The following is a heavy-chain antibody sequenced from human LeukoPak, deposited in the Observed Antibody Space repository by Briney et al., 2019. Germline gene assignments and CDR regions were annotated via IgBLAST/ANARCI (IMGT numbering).Heavy chain of an antibody. CDR3: ASTRSDTAMVTFDY. Sequence: SVKVSCKASGGTFSSYAISWVRQAPGQGLEWMGGIIPILGTANYAQKFQGRVTITADESTSTAYMELSSLRSEDTAVYYCASTRSDTAMVTFDYWGQGTLVTVSS. V-gene: IGHV1-69*01. CDR1: GGTFSSYA. J-gene: IGHJ4*02. D-gene: IGHD5-18*01. CDR2: IIPILGTA.